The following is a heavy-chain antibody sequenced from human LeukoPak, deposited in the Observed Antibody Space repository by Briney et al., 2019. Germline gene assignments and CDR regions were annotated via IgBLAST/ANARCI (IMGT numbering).Heavy chain of an antibody. CDR1: GGSISSGSYY. CDR3: ARGEYCSGGSCYTRGYYYYYMDV. CDR2: IYTSGST. V-gene: IGHV4-61*02. Sequence: PSETLSLTCSVSGGSISSGSYYWSWIRQPAGKGLEWIGRIYTSGSTNYNPSLKSRVTISVDTSKNQFSLKLSSVTAADTAVYYCARGEYCSGGSCYTRGYYYYYMDVWGKGTTVTISS. J-gene: IGHJ6*03. D-gene: IGHD2-15*01.